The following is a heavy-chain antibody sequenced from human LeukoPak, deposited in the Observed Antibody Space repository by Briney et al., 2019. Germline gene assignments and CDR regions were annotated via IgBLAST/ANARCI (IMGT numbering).Heavy chain of an antibody. Sequence: PSETLSLTCTVSGGSISSSSYYWGWIRQRPGKGLEWIGNIYYIGSTYYNPSLKSRVTMSVDTSKNQFSLNVSSVTAADTAIYYCARVGYEWPRIDYWGQGTLVTASS. J-gene: IGHJ4*02. CDR2: IYYIGST. V-gene: IGHV4-39*07. D-gene: IGHD5-12*01. CDR1: GGSISSSSYY. CDR3: ARVGYEWPRIDY.